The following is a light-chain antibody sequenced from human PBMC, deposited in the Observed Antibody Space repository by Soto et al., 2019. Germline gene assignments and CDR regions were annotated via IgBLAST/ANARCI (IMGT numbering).Light chain of an antibody. CDR2: KAS. Sequence: IQMDMTVSTLSAAGKESRTMSSPARQSISGWLAWYQQKPRKAPKLLIYKASSLESGVPSRFSCCGTRTHLSFACSSLQPDDLASYSCQHYAGERGTFREGTKVDIK. CDR3: QHYAGERGT. V-gene: IGKV1-5*03. J-gene: IGKJ1*01. CDR1: QSISGW.